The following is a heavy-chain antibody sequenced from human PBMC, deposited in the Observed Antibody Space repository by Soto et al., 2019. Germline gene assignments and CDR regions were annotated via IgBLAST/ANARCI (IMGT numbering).Heavy chain of an antibody. D-gene: IGHD2-21*01. V-gene: IGHV4-4*07. J-gene: IGHJ5*02. CDR3: ARVTARRDAFDIWGYSRQNWFDP. Sequence: SETLSLTCTVSGGSISSYYWSWIRQPAGKGLEWIGRIYTSGSTNYNPSLKSRVTISVDTSKNQFSLKLSSVTAADTAVYYCARVTARRDAFDIWGYSRQNWFDPWGQGTLVT. CDR1: GGSISSYY. CDR2: IYTSGST.